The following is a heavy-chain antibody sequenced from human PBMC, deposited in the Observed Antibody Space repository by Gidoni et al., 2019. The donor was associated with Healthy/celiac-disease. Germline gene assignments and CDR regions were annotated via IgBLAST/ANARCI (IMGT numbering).Heavy chain of an antibody. J-gene: IGHJ4*02. CDR1: GLTFTTAW. CDR3: TTERVPYYYDSSSYYYPFFDY. CDR2: IQSKTDGGTT. V-gene: IGHV3-15*01. D-gene: IGHD3-22*01. Sequence: EVQLVESGGGLVKPGGSLRLSCAASGLTFTTAWMSWFRQAPGKGLEWVGRIQSKTDGGTTDYAAPVKGRFTISRDDSKNTLDLQMSGLKIEDTAVYYCTTERVPYYYDSSSYYYPFFDYWGQGTLVTVSS.